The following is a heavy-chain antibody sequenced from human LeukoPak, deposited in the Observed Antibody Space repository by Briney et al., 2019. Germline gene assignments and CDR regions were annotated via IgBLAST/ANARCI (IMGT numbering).Heavy chain of an antibody. J-gene: IGHJ4*02. CDR2: INHSGST. CDR3: ARVKVTMVRGVTLPEFDY. V-gene: IGHV4-34*01. CDR1: GFPFGSYW. Sequence: GSLRLSCAASGFPFGSYWMHWVRQPPGKGLEWIGEINHSGSTNYNPSLKSRVTISVDTSKNQFSLKLSSVTAADTAVYYCARVKVTMVRGVTLPEFDYWGQGTLVTVSS. D-gene: IGHD3-10*01.